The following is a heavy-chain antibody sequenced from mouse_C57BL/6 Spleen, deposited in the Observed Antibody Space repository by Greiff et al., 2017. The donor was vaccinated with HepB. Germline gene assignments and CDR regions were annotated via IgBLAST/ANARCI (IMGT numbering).Heavy chain of an antibody. CDR2: IYPGNSDT. CDR1: GYTFTSYW. CDR3: TRCYYYGSSSSYWYFDV. V-gene: IGHV1-5*01. Sequence: VQLQQSGTVLARPGASVKMSCKTSGYTFTSYWMHWVKQRPGQGLEWIGAIYPGNSDTSYNQKFKGKAKLTAVTSASTAYMELSSLTNEDSAVYYCTRCYYYGSSSSYWYFDVWGTGTTVTVSS. J-gene: IGHJ1*03. D-gene: IGHD1-1*01.